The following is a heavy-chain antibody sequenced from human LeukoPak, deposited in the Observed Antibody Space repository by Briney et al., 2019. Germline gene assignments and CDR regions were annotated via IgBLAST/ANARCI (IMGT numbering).Heavy chain of an antibody. J-gene: IGHJ4*02. CDR2: ISSSSSYI. D-gene: IGHD3-22*01. CDR3: ARHNYPYDSGGYYYAY. V-gene: IGHV3-21*01. Sequence: GGSLRLSCAASGFTFSSYSMNWVRQAPGKGLEWVSSISSSSSYIYYADSVKGRFTISRDNAKNSLYLQMNSLRAEDTAVYYCARHNYPYDSGGYYYAYWGQGTLVTVSP. CDR1: GFTFSSYS.